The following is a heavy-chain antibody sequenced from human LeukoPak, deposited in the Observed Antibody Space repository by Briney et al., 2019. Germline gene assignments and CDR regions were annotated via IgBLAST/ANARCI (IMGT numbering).Heavy chain of an antibody. D-gene: IGHD3-22*01. Sequence: PSETLSLTCNVSGGSISSYYWNWIRQPPGKGLEWIGNIYYRGSTNYNPSLKSRVTISVDTSKNQFSLKPNSVTAADTAVYYCARDSSGYYFFDYWGQGTLVTVSS. J-gene: IGHJ4*02. CDR2: IYYRGST. V-gene: IGHV4-59*01. CDR3: ARDSSGYYFFDY. CDR1: GGSISSYY.